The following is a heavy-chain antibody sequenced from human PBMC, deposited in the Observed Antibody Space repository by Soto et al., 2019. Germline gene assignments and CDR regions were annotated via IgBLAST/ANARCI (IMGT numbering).Heavy chain of an antibody. D-gene: IGHD1-26*01. J-gene: IGHJ5*02. V-gene: IGHV4-31*03. CDR1: GDSISSGSYY. Sequence: ASETLSLTCTVSGDSISSGSYYWNWIRQHPGKGLEWVGYMYYSGSTYYNPSLRSRITISRDTSKNQFSLRLSSVTAADTAMYYCERDKTEVGRPGFDTWGQGILATVSS. CDR3: ERDKTEVGRPGFDT. CDR2: MYYSGST.